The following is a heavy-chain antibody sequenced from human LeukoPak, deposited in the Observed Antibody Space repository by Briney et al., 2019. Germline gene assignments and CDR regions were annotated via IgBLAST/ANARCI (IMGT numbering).Heavy chain of an antibody. V-gene: IGHV4-59*01. J-gene: IGHJ6*03. Sequence: SETLSLTCTVSGGSISNYYWSWIRQPPEKGLEWIGNIYYSGSTNYNPSLKSRVTISVDTSKNQFSLKLSSVTAADTAVYYCTRGSIAYYYMDVWGKGTTVTISS. CDR1: GGSISNYY. D-gene: IGHD3-22*01. CDR2: IYYSGST. CDR3: TRGSIAYYYMDV.